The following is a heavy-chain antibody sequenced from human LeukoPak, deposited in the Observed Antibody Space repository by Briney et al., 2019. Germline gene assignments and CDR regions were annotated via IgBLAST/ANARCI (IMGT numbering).Heavy chain of an antibody. Sequence: PSETLSLTCTVSGGSISSYYWSWIRQPPGKGLEWIGYIYYSGSTNYNPSLKSRVTISVDTSKNQFSLKLSSVTAADTAVYYCARDRGGRQQLVRDAFDIWGQGTMVTVSS. J-gene: IGHJ3*02. CDR3: ARDRGGRQQLVRDAFDI. D-gene: IGHD6-13*01. CDR1: GGSISSYY. V-gene: IGHV4-59*12. CDR2: IYYSGST.